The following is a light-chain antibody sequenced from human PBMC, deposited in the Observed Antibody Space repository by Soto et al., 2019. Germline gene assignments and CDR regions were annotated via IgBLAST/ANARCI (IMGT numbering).Light chain of an antibody. Sequence: DIVMTQSPPSLPVTPGEPASFSCRSSQTLLHSNGYNYLDWYLQKTGQSPQLLIYLGSNRASGVPDRFSGSGSGTDFTLKISRVEAEDVGVYYCMQALQTPTFGGGTKVEIK. CDR2: LGS. CDR1: QTLLHSNGYNY. J-gene: IGKJ4*01. CDR3: MQALQTPT. V-gene: IGKV2-28*01.